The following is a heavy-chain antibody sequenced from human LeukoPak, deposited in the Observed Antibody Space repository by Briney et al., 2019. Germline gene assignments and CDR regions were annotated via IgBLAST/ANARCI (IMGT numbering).Heavy chain of an antibody. V-gene: IGHV1-2*02. D-gene: IGHD2-2*01. J-gene: IGHJ4*02. CDR2: IDPNSGGT. CDR3: ARSGRYCSSTSCYYGGRGIDY. Sequence: EASVKVSCKASGYTFTGYYMHWVRQAPGQGLEWMGWIDPNSGGTNYAQKFQGRVTMTRDTSISTAYMELSRLRSDDTAVYYCARSGRYCSSTSCYYGGRGIDYWGQGTLVTVSS. CDR1: GYTFTGYY.